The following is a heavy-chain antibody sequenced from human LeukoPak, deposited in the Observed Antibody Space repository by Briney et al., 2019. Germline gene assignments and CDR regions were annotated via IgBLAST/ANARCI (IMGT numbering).Heavy chain of an antibody. CDR2: IYYSGST. J-gene: IGHJ4*02. V-gene: IGHV4-39*01. CDR3: ARLGYDSSVDYYFDY. CDR1: GGSISSSSYY. Sequence: SETLSLTCTVSGGSISSSSYYWGWIRQPPGKGLEWIGSIYYSGSTYYNPSLKSRVTISVDTSKNQFSLKLSSVTAADTAVYYCARLGYDSSVDYYFDYWGQGTLVTVSS. D-gene: IGHD3-22*01.